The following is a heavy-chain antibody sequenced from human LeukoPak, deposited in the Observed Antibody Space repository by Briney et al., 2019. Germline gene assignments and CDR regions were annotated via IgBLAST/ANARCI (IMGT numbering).Heavy chain of an antibody. J-gene: IGHJ6*03. Sequence: SETLSLTCTVSGGSISSGSYYWGWIRQPPGKGLEWIGSIYYSGSTYYNPSLKSRVTISVDTSKNQFSLKLSSVTAADTAVYYCARAPCGYSYCTYYYYYMDVWGKGTTVTVSS. V-gene: IGHV4-39*07. CDR3: ARAPCGYSYCTYYYYYMDV. CDR1: GGSISSGSYY. D-gene: IGHD5-18*01. CDR2: IYYSGST.